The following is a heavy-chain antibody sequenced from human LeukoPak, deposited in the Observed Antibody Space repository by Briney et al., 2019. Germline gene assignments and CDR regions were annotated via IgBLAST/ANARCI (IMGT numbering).Heavy chain of an antibody. CDR2: INPNSGGT. CDR1: GYTFTGYY. J-gene: IGHJ4*02. Sequence: ASVKVSCKASGYTFTGYYMHWVRQAPGQGLEWMGWINPNSGGTNYAQKFQGRVTMTRDTSISTAYMELSRLRSDDTAVYYCARDLTMSSLLHEPSIVGAAWDYWGQGTLVTVSS. CDR3: ARDLTMSSLLHEPSIVGAAWDY. D-gene: IGHD1-26*01. V-gene: IGHV1-2*02.